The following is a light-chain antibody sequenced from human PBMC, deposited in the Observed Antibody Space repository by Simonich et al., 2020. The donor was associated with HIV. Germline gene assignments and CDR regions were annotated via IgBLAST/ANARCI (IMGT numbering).Light chain of an antibody. V-gene: IGKV4-1*01. CDR1: QSVLYSSNNKNY. CDR3: QQYYSTPQT. J-gene: IGKJ2*01. Sequence: DIVMTQSPDPLAVSLGERATINCKSSQSVLYSSNNKNYLAWYQQKPGQPPKLLIYCASTRESGVPDRFSGSGSGTDFTLTISSLQAEDVAVYYCQQYYSTPQTFGQGTKLEIK. CDR2: CAS.